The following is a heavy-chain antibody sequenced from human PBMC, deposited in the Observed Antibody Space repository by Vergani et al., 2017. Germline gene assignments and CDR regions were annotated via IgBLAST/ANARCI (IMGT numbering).Heavy chain of an antibody. CDR3: VDLVVADH. V-gene: IGHV3-30*03. J-gene: IGHJ4*02. D-gene: IGHD2-15*01. Sequence: QVQLVESGGGVVQPGRSLRLSCAASGFTFSSYGMHWVRQAPGKGLEWVAVISYDGSNKYYADSVKGRFTISRDNSKNTLYLQMNSLRAEDTAVYYCVDLVVADHWGQGTLVTVSS. CDR2: ISYDGSNK. CDR1: GFTFSSYG.